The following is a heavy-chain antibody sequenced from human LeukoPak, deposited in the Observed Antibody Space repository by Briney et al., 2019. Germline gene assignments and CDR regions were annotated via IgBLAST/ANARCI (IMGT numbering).Heavy chain of an antibody. CDR2: ISAYNGNT. D-gene: IGHD6-6*01. CDR1: GYTFTSYG. V-gene: IGHV1-18*01. Sequence: ASVKVSCKASGYTFTSYGISWVRQAPGQGLEWMGWISAYNGNTNYAQKLQGRVTMTTDTSTSTAYMELRSLRSDDTAVYYCARDPPPYRIAARKSDYWGQGTLVTVSS. CDR3: ARDPPPYRIAARKSDY. J-gene: IGHJ4*02.